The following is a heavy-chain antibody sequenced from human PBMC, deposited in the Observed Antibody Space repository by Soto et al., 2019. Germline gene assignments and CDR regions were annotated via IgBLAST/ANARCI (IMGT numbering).Heavy chain of an antibody. CDR1: GGTFSSYA. CDR3: ARDRRAYYDSSGYYFDY. Sequence: QVQLVQSGAEVKKPGSSVKVSCKASGGTFSSYAISWVRQAPGQELEWMGGIIPIFGTANYAQKFQGRVTIIADESTSTAYMELSSLRSEDTAVYYCARDRRAYYDSSGYYFDYWGQGTLVTVSS. V-gene: IGHV1-69*01. J-gene: IGHJ4*02. CDR2: IIPIFGTA. D-gene: IGHD3-22*01.